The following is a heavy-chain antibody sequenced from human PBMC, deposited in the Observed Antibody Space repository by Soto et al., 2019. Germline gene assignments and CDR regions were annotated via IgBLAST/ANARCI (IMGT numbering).Heavy chain of an antibody. Sequence: GASVKVSCKASGFTFTSSAVQWVRQARGQRLEWIGWIVVGSGNTNYAQKFQERVTITRDMSTSTAYMELSSLRSEDTAVYYCAAEAPVFWRPDYYYYGMDVWGQGTTVTVSS. CDR1: GFTFTSSA. V-gene: IGHV1-58*01. CDR2: IVVGSGNT. J-gene: IGHJ6*02. D-gene: IGHD3-9*01. CDR3: AAEAPVFWRPDYYYYGMDV.